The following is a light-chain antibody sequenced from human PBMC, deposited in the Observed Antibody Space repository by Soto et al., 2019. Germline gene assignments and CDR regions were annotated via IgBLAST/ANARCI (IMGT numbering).Light chain of an antibody. CDR3: QQRKSWPAIT. Sequence: IVLTHSPATLSLSPGDRATLSCRASQSVSNSLVWYQHKPGQAPRFLIYDASKRATGTPARFSGSGSGTDFTLTISSLEPEDFAVYYCQQRKSWPAITFGQGTRLEI. CDR1: QSVSNS. CDR2: DAS. J-gene: IGKJ5*01. V-gene: IGKV3-11*01.